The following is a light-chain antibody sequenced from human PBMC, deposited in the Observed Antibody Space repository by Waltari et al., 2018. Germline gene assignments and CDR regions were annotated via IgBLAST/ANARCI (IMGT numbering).Light chain of an antibody. CDR2: AAS. J-gene: IGKJ4*01. CDR3: QQSYSTPLT. V-gene: IGKV1-39*01. CDR1: QSISSY. Sequence: DIQMTQSPSYLSASVGERVTITCRASQSISSYLNWYQQKPGKDPKLLIYAASSLQSGVPSRFSGSGSGTDFTLTIRSLQPEDFATYYCQQSYSTPLTFGGGTKVEIK.